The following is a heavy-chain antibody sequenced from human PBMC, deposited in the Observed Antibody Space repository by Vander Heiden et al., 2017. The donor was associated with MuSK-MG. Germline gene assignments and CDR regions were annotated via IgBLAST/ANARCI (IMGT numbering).Heavy chain of an antibody. V-gene: IGHV3-66*01. D-gene: IGHD3-16*02. Sequence: EVQLVESGGGWVQPGGSLRLSCAASGFTVSSNYMSWVRQAPGKGLEWVSVIYSGGSTYYADSVKGRFTISRDNSKNTLYLQMNSLRAEDTAVYYCARAKTYYDYVWGSYRRLYYFDYWGQGTLVTVSS. J-gene: IGHJ4*02. CDR1: GFTVSSNY. CDR2: IYSGGST. CDR3: ARAKTYYDYVWGSYRRLYYFDY.